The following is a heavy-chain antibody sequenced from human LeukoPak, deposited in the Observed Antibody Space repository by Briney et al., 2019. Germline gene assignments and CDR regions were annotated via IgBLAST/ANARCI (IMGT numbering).Heavy chain of an antibody. D-gene: IGHD2-8*01. CDR2: ISSNSDDI. V-gene: IGHV3-9*01. Sequence: GGSLRLSRVGSGFNFDEYAMHWVRQPPGKGLEWVSSISSNSDDIGYADSVKGRFTISRDSAKKSLYLHMNSLRVEDTALYYCAKDRYCTSSSCPIDYWGQGTLVTVSS. CDR3: AKDRYCTSSSCPIDY. J-gene: IGHJ4*02. CDR1: GFNFDEYA.